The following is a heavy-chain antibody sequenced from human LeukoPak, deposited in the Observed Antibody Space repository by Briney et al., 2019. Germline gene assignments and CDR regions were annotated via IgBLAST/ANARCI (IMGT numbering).Heavy chain of an antibody. CDR3: ATQPEKTGTTGGFDY. D-gene: IGHD1-1*01. CDR2: INPSGGST. CDR1: GYTFTSYY. J-gene: IGHJ4*02. Sequence: GASVKVSCTASGYTFTSYYMHWVRQAPGQGLEWMGIINPSGGSTSYAQKFQGRVTMTRDTSTSTVYMELSTLRSEDTAVYYCATQPEKTGTTGGFDYWGQGTLVTVSS. V-gene: IGHV1-46*01.